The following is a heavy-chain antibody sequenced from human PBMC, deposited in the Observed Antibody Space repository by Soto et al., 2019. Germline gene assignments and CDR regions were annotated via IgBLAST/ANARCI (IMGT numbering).Heavy chain of an antibody. V-gene: IGHV3-15*07. CDR3: TTDVRVTTVPFGY. CDR2: IKSKTDGGTT. Sequence: EVQLVESGGGLVKPGGSLRLSCAASGFTFSNAWMNWVRQAPGKGLEWVGRIKSKTDGGTTDYAAPVKGRFTITRDDSKNTLYLQMNSLKTEDTAVYYCTTDVRVTTVPFGYWGQGTMVTVSS. CDR1: GFTFSNAW. D-gene: IGHD4-17*01. J-gene: IGHJ4*02.